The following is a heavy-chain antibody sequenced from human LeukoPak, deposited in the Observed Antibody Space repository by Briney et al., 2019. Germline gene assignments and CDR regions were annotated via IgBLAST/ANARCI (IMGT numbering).Heavy chain of an antibody. V-gene: IGHV1-18*04. CDR3: AVGYQLDYGDYEADAFDI. Sequence: ASVKASCKASGYTFTSYGISWVRQAPGQGLEWMGWISAYNGNTNYAQKLQGRVTMTTDTSTSTAYMELRSLRSDDTAVYYCAVGYQLDYGDYEADAFDIWGQGTMVTVSS. CDR2: ISAYNGNT. J-gene: IGHJ3*02. D-gene: IGHD4-17*01. CDR1: GYTFTSYG.